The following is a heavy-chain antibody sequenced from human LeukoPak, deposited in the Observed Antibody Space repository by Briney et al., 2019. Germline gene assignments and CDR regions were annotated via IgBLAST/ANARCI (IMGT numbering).Heavy chain of an antibody. CDR3: AKVSGSSLFDY. CDR1: GFTFSSYA. D-gene: IGHD1-26*01. J-gene: IGHJ4*02. V-gene: IGHV3-23*01. Sequence: HSGGSLRLSCAASGFTFSSYAMSWVRQAPGKGLEWVSAISGSGGSTYYADSVKGRFTISRDNSKNTLYLQMNSLRAEDTAVCYCAKVSGSSLFDYWGQGTLVTVSS. CDR2: ISGSGGST.